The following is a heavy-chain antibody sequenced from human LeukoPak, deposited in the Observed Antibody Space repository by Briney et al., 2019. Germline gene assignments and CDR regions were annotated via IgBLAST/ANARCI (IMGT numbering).Heavy chain of an antibody. CDR3: ARALIGYYFDY. V-gene: IGHV3-21*01. Sequence: GGSLRLSCAVSGFTFSSYSMNWVCQAPGKGLEWVSFISSSSSYIYYADSVKGRFTISRDNAKNSLFLQMNSLRAEDTAVYYCARALIGYYFDYWGQGTLVTVSS. CDR2: ISSSSSYI. D-gene: IGHD2-8*01. CDR1: GFTFSSYS. J-gene: IGHJ4*02.